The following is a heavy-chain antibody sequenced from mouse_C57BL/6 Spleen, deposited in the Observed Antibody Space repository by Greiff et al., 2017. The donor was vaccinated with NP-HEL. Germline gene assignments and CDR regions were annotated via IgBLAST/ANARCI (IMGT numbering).Heavy chain of an antibody. V-gene: IGHV2-9-1*01. CDR1: GFSLTSYA. J-gene: IGHJ2*01. CDR3: ARNEGDYDGSFPSFDY. D-gene: IGHD1-1*01. Sequence: VQLVESGPGLVAPSQSLSITCTVSGFSLTSYAISWVRQPPGKGLEWLGVIWTGGGTNYNSAPISRLSISTDNSKSKVFLKMNRLQTDDTARYYWARNEGDYDGSFPSFDYWGQGTTLTVSS. CDR2: IWTGGGT.